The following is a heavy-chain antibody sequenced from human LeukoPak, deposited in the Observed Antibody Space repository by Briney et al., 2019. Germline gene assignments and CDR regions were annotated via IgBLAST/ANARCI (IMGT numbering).Heavy chain of an antibody. CDR2: INTDGSST. D-gene: IGHD1-26*01. Sequence: PGGSLRLPCAASGFTFSSYWMHWVRQAPGKGLVWVSRINTDGSSTSYADSVKGRFTISRDNAKNTLYLQMNSLRAEDTAVYYCARDRGIVGATDYWGQGTLVTVSS. V-gene: IGHV3-74*01. CDR1: GFTFSSYW. CDR3: ARDRGIVGATDY. J-gene: IGHJ4*02.